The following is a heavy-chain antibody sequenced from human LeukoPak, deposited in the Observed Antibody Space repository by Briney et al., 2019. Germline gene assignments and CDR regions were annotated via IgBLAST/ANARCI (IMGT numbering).Heavy chain of an antibody. D-gene: IGHD3-3*01. CDR2: IGSDGKT. Sequence: GGSLRLSCGASGLTVSSYAMSWVRQGPGKGLEWVSSIGSDGKTHYSESVKGRFVISRDNFGGMVFLQLNSLRVEDTALYYCARDLHYDVAMDDWGQGTTVTVSS. V-gene: IGHV3-23*01. CDR1: GLTVSSYA. J-gene: IGHJ6*02. CDR3: ARDLHYDVAMDD.